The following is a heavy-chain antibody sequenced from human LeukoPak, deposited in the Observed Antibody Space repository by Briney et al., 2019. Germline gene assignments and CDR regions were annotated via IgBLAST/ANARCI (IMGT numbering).Heavy chain of an antibody. CDR1: GGSFSGYY. D-gene: IGHD2-2*01. CDR3: AESSTGRIVYFNY. J-gene: IGHJ4*02. V-gene: IGHV4-34*01. CDR2: IYYSGST. Sequence: PSETLSLTCAVYGGSFSGYYWGWIRQPPGKGLEWIGTIYYSGSTYYNPSLKSRVTISGDTSKNQFSLKLSSVTAADTAVYYCAESSTGRIVYFNYWGQGTLVTVSS.